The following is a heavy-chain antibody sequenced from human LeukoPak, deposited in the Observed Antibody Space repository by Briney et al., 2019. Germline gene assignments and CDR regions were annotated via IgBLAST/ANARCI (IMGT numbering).Heavy chain of an antibody. Sequence: ASVNVSCKASGYTFTSYYMHWVRQAPRQGLEWMGIINPSGGSTSYAQKFQGRVTMTRDTSTSTVYMELSSLRSEDTAVYYCARDRAVRGVILYYGMDVWGQGTTVTVSS. CDR2: INPSGGST. J-gene: IGHJ6*02. CDR3: ARDRAVRGVILYYGMDV. V-gene: IGHV1-46*01. D-gene: IGHD3-10*01. CDR1: GYTFTSYY.